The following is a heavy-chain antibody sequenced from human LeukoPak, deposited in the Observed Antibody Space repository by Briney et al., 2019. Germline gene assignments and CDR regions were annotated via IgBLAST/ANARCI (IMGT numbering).Heavy chain of an antibody. V-gene: IGHV4-34*01. CDR3: ARGRSVWFGELSLAFDI. J-gene: IGHJ3*02. D-gene: IGHD3-10*01. CDR2: INHSGST. Sequence: SETLSLTCAVYGGSFSGYYWSWIRQPPGKGLEWIGEINHSGSTNYHPSLKSRVTISVDTSKNQFSLELSSVTAADTAVYYCARGRSVWFGELSLAFDIWGQGTMVTVSS. CDR1: GGSFSGYY.